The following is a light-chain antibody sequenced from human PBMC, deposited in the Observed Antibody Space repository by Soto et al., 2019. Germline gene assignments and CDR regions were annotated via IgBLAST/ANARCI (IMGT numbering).Light chain of an antibody. V-gene: IGLV1-40*01. J-gene: IGLJ2*01. CDR1: SSNIGAGYD. CDR3: QSYDRSLSGHVV. CDR2: GNS. Sequence: QSALTQPPSVSGAPGQRVTISCTGSSSNIGAGYDVHWYQQLPGTAPKLLIYGNSNRPSGVPDRFSGSKSGTSASLAITGLQAEDEADYCCQSYDRSLSGHVVFGGGTELTVL.